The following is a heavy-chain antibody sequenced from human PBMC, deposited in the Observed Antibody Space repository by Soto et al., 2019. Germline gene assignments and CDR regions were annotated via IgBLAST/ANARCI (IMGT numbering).Heavy chain of an antibody. CDR2: ISYDGSNK. CDR3: ARAPVPYDSSGYTLDY. V-gene: IGHV3-30-3*01. Sequence: PGGSMRLSCASSGFTFSSSAMRWVRQAPGKGLEWVAVISYDGSNKYYADSVKGRFTISRDNSKNTLYLQMNSLGAEDTAVYYCARAPVPYDSSGYTLDYWGQGTLVTVSS. D-gene: IGHD3-22*01. J-gene: IGHJ4*02. CDR1: GFTFSSSA.